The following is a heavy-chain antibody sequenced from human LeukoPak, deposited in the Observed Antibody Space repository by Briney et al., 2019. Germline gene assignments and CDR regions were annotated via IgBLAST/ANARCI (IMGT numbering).Heavy chain of an antibody. CDR2: IYLYGTT. V-gene: IGHV4-4*02. D-gene: IGHD1/OR15-1a*01. Sequence: SETLSLTCSVSIGSISGSKWWSWVRQSPVKGLEWIGEIYLYGTTIYNPSFTSRVTMSVDRSRNQFSLKLTSVTAADTAVYYCARQKWEQQGRDYYFNGLDVWGPGTTVIVSS. CDR3: ARQKWEQQGRDYYFNGLDV. CDR1: IGSISGSKW. J-gene: IGHJ6*02.